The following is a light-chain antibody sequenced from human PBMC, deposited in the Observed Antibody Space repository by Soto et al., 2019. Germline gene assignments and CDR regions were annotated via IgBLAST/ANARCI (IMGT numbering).Light chain of an antibody. CDR3: QQSDTPPWT. CDR2: TAS. Sequence: DIQMTQSPASLYASVGDRVTITCRASQSISSSLNWYQQRPGDAPKLLIYTASSFQSGVPSRFSGSGSGTDFTLAISSLQPEDFATYYCQQSDTPPWTFGQGTRVGIK. CDR1: QSISSS. V-gene: IGKV1-39*01. J-gene: IGKJ1*01.